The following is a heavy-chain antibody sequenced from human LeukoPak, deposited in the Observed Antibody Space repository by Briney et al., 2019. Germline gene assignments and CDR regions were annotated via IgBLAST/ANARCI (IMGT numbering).Heavy chain of an antibody. D-gene: IGHD4-11*01. J-gene: IGHJ4*02. CDR1: GYTFTGYY. CDR3: AKGTTVVPNFDY. CDR2: INPNSGGT. Sequence: ASVKVSCKASGYTFTGYYMHWVRQAPGQGLEWMGWINPNSGGTICAQKFQGRVTMTRDTSISTAYMDLSRLRSDDTAMYYCAKGTTVVPNFDYWCQGTLVTVSS. V-gene: IGHV1-2*02.